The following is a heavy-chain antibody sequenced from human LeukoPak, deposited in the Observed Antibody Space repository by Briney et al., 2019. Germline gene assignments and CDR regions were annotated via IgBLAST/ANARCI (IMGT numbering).Heavy chain of an antibody. CDR3: ARELLCSSSWHNWFDP. CDR1: GFTFSSYE. Sequence: GGSLRLSCAASGFTFSSYEMNWVRQAPGKGLEWVSYISSSGSTIYYADSVKGRFTISRDNAKNSLYLQMNSLRAEDTAVYYCARELLCSSSWHNWFDPWGQGTLVTVSS. CDR2: ISSSGSTI. V-gene: IGHV3-48*03. J-gene: IGHJ5*02. D-gene: IGHD6-13*01.